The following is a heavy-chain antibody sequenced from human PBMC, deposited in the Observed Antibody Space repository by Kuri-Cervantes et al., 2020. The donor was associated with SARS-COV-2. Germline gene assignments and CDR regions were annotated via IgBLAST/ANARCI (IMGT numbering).Heavy chain of an antibody. CDR2: IYYSGST. V-gene: IGHV4-39*01. CDR1: GGSISSSSYY. D-gene: IGHD4/OR15-4a*01. J-gene: IGHJ5*02. CDR3: ARRVDYKYWFDP. Sequence: GSLRLSCTVSGGSISSSSYYWGWIRQPPGKGLEWIGSIYYSGSTYYNPSLKSRVTISVDTSKNQFSLKLSSVTAADTAVYYCARRVDYKYWFDPWGQGTLVTVSS.